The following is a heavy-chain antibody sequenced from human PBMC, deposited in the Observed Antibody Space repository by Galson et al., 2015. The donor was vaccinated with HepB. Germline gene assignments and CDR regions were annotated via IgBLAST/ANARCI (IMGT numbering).Heavy chain of an antibody. V-gene: IGHV3-30-3*01. Sequence: SLRLSCAASGFTFSSYAMHWVRQAPGKGLEWVAVISYDGSNKYYADSVKGRFTISRDNSKNTLYLQMNSLRAEDTAVYYCASWYYYDSSGYSYYFDYWGQGTLVTVSS. J-gene: IGHJ4*02. CDR2: ISYDGSNK. CDR3: ASWYYYDSSGYSYYFDY. CDR1: GFTFSSYA. D-gene: IGHD3-22*01.